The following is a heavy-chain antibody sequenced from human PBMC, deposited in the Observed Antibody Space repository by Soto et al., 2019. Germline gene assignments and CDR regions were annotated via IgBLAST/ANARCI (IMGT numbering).Heavy chain of an antibody. CDR1: GYTSTSFG. V-gene: IGHV1-3*01. CDR2: INAGNGNT. J-gene: IGHJ4*02. Sequence: ASVKVSCKASGYTSTSFGMHWVRQAPGQRLEWMGWINAGNGNTKYSQKFQGRVTITRDTSASTAYMELSSLRSEDTAVYYCARDVPAHYFGYWGQGTLVTVSS. CDR3: ARDVPAHYFGY.